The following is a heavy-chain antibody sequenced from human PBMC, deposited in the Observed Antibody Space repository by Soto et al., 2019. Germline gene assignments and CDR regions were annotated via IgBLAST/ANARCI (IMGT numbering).Heavy chain of an antibody. J-gene: IGHJ4*02. Sequence: QVQLVESGGGVVQPGRSLRLSCAASGFTFSSYAMHWVRQAPGKGLEWVAVISYDGSNKYYADSVKGRFTISRDNSKNKLDLQMNSLRVEETAVYYCSRDLGIAVAGIICWGQGTLLTVAS. CDR1: GFTFSSYA. CDR3: SRDLGIAVAGIIC. V-gene: IGHV3-30-3*01. D-gene: IGHD6-19*01. CDR2: ISYDGSNK.